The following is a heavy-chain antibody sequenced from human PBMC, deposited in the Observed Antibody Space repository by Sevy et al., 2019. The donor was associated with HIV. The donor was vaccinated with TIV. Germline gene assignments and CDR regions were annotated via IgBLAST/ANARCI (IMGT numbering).Heavy chain of an antibody. CDR2: MNPNSGNT. Sequence: ASVKVSCKASGYTFTSYDINWVRQATGQGLEWMGWMNPNSGNTGYGQKFQGRVTMTRNTSISTAYMELSSLRSEDTAIYYCARYYYDSSGYYDYSGMDVWGQGTTVTVSS. D-gene: IGHD3-22*01. CDR1: GYTFTSYD. J-gene: IGHJ6*02. CDR3: ARYYYDSSGYYDYSGMDV. V-gene: IGHV1-8*01.